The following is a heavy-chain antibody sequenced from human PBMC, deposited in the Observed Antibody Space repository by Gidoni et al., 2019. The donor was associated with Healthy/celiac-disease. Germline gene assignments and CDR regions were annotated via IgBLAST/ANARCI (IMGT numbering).Heavy chain of an antibody. Sequence: QVQLQESGPGLVKPSGTLSLTCAVSGGSISSSNWWSWVRQPPGKGPAWIGEIYHSGSTNYNPSLKSLVTISVDKSKNQFSLKLSSVTAADTAVYYCARDLVFRPWESSRPVYYFDYWGQGTLVTVSS. J-gene: IGHJ4*02. V-gene: IGHV4-4*02. CDR1: GGSISSSNW. D-gene: IGHD3-16*02. CDR2: IYHSGST. CDR3: ARDLVFRPWESSRPVYYFDY.